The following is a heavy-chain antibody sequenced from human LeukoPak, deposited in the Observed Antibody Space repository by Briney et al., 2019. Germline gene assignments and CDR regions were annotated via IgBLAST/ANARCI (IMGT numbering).Heavy chain of an antibody. J-gene: IGHJ4*02. CDR2: IRGSGAST. D-gene: IGHD1-26*01. V-gene: IGHV3-23*01. CDR3: AKDVGKWESLHFFDY. Sequence: GGSLRLSCLTSGFTLSTNAMSWVRQAPGKGLEWISGIRGSGASTYYADSVKGRFTTSRDDSRNTLYLQMNSLRGDDTAVYYCAKDVGKWESLHFFDYWGQGTLVTVSS. CDR1: GFTLSTNA.